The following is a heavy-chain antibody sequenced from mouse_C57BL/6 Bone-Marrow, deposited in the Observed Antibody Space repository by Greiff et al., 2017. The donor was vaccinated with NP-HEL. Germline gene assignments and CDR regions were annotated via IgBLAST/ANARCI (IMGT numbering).Heavy chain of an antibody. CDR3: ARHGTTVVDYAMDY. CDR2: INYDGSST. Sequence: VQLKESEGGLVQPGSSMKLSCTASGFTFSDYYMAWVRQVPEKGLEWVANINYDGSSTYYLDSLKSRFIISRDNAKNILYLQMSSLKSEDTATYYCARHGTTVVDYAMDYWGQGTSVTVSS. V-gene: IGHV5-16*01. D-gene: IGHD1-1*01. CDR1: GFTFSDYY. J-gene: IGHJ4*01.